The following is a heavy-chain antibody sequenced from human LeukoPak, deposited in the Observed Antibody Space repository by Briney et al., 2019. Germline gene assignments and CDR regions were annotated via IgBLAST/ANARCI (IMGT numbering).Heavy chain of an antibody. J-gene: IGHJ6*02. CDR1: GFTLSSYA. V-gene: IGHV3-30*04. Sequence: GRSLRLSCAASGFTLSSYAMHWVRQAPGKGLEWVAVISYDGSNKYYADSVKGRFTISRDNSKNTLYLQMNSLRAEDTAVYYCARTGVAGTVYYYYYGMDVWGQGTTVTVSS. D-gene: IGHD6-19*01. CDR2: ISYDGSNK. CDR3: ARTGVAGTVYYYYYGMDV.